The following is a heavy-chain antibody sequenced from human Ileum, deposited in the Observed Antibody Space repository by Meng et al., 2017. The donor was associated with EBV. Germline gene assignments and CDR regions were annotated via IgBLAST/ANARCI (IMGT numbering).Heavy chain of an antibody. J-gene: IGHJ4*02. CDR2: MSYSGST. CDR1: GGSVSSDHSF. D-gene: IGHD1-26*01. CDR3: AGDPHSGSPH. V-gene: IGHV4-61*01. Sequence: QGRLQESGPGLCKPSAALSLPGTAVGGSVSSDHSFWTWIRPPPGKGLEWIGYMSYSGSTNYSPPLESRVTISVDTSKNQFSLKLSSVTAADTAVYYCAGDPHSGSPHWGQGTLVTVSS.